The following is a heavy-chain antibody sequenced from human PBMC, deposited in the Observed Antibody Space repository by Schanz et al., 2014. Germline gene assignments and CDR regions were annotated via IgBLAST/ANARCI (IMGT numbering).Heavy chain of an antibody. Sequence: EVQLVESGGGLVQPGGSLRLSCSASGFAFSSYGMNWLRQAPGKGLEWVANIKKDGSEKYYVDSVKGRFTISRDNAKNSLFLQMNSLRPEDTAVYYCARGRVLESWGQGTLVTVSS. CDR1: GFAFSSYG. D-gene: IGHD1-1*01. CDR3: ARGRVLES. J-gene: IGHJ5*02. V-gene: IGHV3-7*01. CDR2: IKKDGSEK.